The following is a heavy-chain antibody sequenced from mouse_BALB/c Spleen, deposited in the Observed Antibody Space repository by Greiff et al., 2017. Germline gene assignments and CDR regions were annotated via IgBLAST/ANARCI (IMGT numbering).Heavy chain of an antibody. Sequence: EVMLVESGGGLVQPGGSRKLSCAASGFTFSSFGMHWVRQAPEKGLEWVAYISSGSSTIYYADTVKGRFTISRDNPKNTLFLQMTSLRSEDTAMYYCARGYRYDYAMDYWGQGTSVTVSS. D-gene: IGHD2-14*01. J-gene: IGHJ4*01. CDR3: ARGYRYDYAMDY. CDR2: ISSGSSTI. V-gene: IGHV5-17*02. CDR1: GFTFSSFG.